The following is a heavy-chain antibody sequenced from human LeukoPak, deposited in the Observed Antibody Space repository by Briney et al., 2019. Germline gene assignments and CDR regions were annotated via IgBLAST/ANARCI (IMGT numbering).Heavy chain of an antibody. V-gene: IGHV4-59*01. CDR2: IYYSGST. D-gene: IGHD5-18*01. CDR3: ARDARSQLWRGLDI. CDR1: GGSISSYY. J-gene: IGHJ3*02. Sequence: AETLSLICTVSGGSISSYYWSWIRQPPGKGLEWIGYIYYSGSTNYNPSLKSRVTISVDTSKNQFSLKLSSVTAADTAVYYCARDARSQLWRGLDIWGQGTMVTVSS.